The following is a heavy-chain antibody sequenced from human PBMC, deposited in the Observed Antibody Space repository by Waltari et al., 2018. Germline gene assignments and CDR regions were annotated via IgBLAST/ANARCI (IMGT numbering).Heavy chain of an antibody. CDR1: GASLTTSY. J-gene: IGHJ4*02. V-gene: IGHV4-59*01. Sequence: QVQLQESGPGLVKPSETLSLSCSVFGASLTTSYWNWIRQPPGGGMRLVANIFYSGTTTDNPSRKNRVTISLDTSNNEVSLSLTSVTAADTAVYYCARLAISGHFDYGGQGVLVTVSS. CDR2: IFYSGTT. CDR3: ARLAISGHFDY.